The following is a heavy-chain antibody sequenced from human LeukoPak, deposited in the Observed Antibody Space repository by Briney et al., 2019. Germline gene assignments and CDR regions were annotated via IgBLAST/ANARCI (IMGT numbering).Heavy chain of an antibody. D-gene: IGHD3-22*01. CDR1: GFTFTSSA. CDR2: IVVGSGNT. V-gene: IGHV1-58*01. Sequence: AASVNVSCTASGFTFTSSAVQWVRQVRGPRLEWIGWIVVGSGNTNYAQKFQERVTITRDMSTSTAYMELSSLRSEDTAVYYCAAVYYYDSSGYYYAPPSLDYWGQGTLVTVSS. CDR3: AAVYYYDSSGYYYAPPSLDY. J-gene: IGHJ4*02.